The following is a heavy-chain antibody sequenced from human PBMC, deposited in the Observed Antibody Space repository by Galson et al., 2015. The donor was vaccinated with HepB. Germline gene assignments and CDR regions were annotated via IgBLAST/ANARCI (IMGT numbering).Heavy chain of an antibody. V-gene: IGHV3-9*01. CDR1: GFTFDDYA. Sequence: SLRLSCAASGFTFDDYAMHWVRQAPGKGLEWVSGISWNSGSIGYADSVKGRFTISRDNAKNSLYLQMNSLRAEDTALYYCAKDRRSAAAAGYFDYWGQGTLVTVSS. CDR2: ISWNSGSI. J-gene: IGHJ4*02. D-gene: IGHD6-13*01. CDR3: AKDRRSAAAAGYFDY.